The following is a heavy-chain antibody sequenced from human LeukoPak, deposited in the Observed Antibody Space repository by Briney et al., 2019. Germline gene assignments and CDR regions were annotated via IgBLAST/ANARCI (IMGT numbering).Heavy chain of an antibody. J-gene: IGHJ6*02. Sequence: GGSLRLSCAASGFTFSSYAMSWVRQAPGKGLEWVSAISGSGGSTYYADSVKGRFTISRDNSKNTLNLQMNSLRAEDTAVYYCARSAKHSSGFHYSYGMDVWGQGTTVTVSS. CDR2: ISGSGGST. CDR1: GFTFSSYA. CDR3: ARSAKHSSGFHYSYGMDV. V-gene: IGHV3-23*01. D-gene: IGHD6-19*01.